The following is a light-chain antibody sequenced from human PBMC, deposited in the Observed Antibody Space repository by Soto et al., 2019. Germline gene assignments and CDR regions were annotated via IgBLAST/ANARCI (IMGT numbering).Light chain of an antibody. V-gene: IGLV2-14*02. CDR3: TSYTSRDTLL. Sequence: QSALTQPASVSGSPGQSITISCTGTSSNVGSYKLVSWYQQHPGKAPKLMIFEVNKRPSGVSNRFSGSKSGNTASLTISGLQAEDETDYYCTSYTSRDTLLFGGGTKLTVL. CDR1: SSNVGSYKL. J-gene: IGLJ2*01. CDR2: EVN.